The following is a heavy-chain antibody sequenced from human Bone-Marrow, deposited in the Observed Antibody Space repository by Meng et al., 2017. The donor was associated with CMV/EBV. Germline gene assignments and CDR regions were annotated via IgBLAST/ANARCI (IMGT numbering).Heavy chain of an antibody. CDR3: ARNLLPDYYDSSGYYYSYDAFDI. V-gene: IGHV4-30-4*08. J-gene: IGHJ3*02. CDR2: IYYSGST. Sequence: TLSLTCTVSGGSISSGDYYWSWIRQPPGKGLEWIGYIYYSGSTYYNPSLKSRVTISVDTSKNQFSLKLSSVTAADTAVYYCARNLLPDYYDSSGYYYSYDAFDIWGQGTMVTVSS. CDR1: GGSISSGDYY. D-gene: IGHD3-22*01.